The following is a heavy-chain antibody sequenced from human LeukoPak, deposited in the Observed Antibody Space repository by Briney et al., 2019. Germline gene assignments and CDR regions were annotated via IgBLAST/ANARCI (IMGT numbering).Heavy chain of an antibody. Sequence: SETLSLTCAVSGGSISSGGYSWSWIRQPPGKGLEWIGYIYHSGSTYYNPSLKSRVTISVDRSKNQFSLKLSSVTAADTAVYYCARESRAGVFDYWGQGTPVTVSS. J-gene: IGHJ4*02. D-gene: IGHD3-10*01. CDR1: GGSISSGGYS. CDR2: IYHSGST. CDR3: ARESRAGVFDY. V-gene: IGHV4-30-2*01.